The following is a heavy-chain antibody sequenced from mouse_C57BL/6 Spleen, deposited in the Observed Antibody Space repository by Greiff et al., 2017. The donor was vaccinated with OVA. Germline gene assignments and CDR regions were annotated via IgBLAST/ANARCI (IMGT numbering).Heavy chain of an antibody. CDR1: GFTFSNYW. Sequence: DVKLVESGGGLVQPGGSMKLSCVASGFTFSNYWMNWVRQSPEKGLEWVAQIRLKSDNYATHYAESVKGRFTISRDDSKSSVYLQMNNLRAEDTGIYYCTGRGSLDYWGQGTTLTVSS. D-gene: IGHD1-1*02. CDR2: IRLKSDNYAT. V-gene: IGHV6-3*01. J-gene: IGHJ2*01. CDR3: TGRGSLDY.